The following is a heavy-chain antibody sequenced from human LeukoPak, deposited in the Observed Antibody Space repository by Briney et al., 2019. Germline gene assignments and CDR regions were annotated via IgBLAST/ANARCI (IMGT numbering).Heavy chain of an antibody. CDR1: GYSFTSYY. J-gene: IGHJ4*02. D-gene: IGHD5-24*01. V-gene: IGHV1-46*01. Sequence: AAVKVSCMASGYSFTSYYMHWVRQAPGQGLEGMGIINPSGGSTSYAQKFQGRVTMTRDTSTSTVYMELSSLRSEDTAVYYCAREGDGYNYDYWGQGTLVTVSS. CDR3: AREGDGYNYDY. CDR2: INPSGGST.